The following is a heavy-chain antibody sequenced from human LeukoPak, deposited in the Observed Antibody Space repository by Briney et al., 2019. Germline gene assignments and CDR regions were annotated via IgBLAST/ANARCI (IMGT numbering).Heavy chain of an antibody. D-gene: IGHD2-2*01. V-gene: IGHV1-2*02. CDR1: GYAFTGYY. Sequence: ASVKVSCKASGYAFTGYYLHWVRQAPGQGLEWVAYINPANGDTNYAQKFEGRVTVTRDTSITTAYMEMTRLTSDDTAVYYCARLAAHTSTWSWFDPWGQGTLVTVSS. CDR2: INPANGDT. CDR3: ARLAAHTSTWSWFDP. J-gene: IGHJ5*02.